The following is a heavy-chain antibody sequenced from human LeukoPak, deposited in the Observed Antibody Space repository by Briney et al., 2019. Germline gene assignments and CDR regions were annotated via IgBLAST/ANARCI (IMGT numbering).Heavy chain of an antibody. CDR1: GFTFSSYE. CDR2: ISSSGSTI. CDR3: AELGITMIGGV. D-gene: IGHD3-10*02. V-gene: IGHV3-48*03. J-gene: IGHJ6*04. Sequence: GGSLRLSCSASGFTFSSYEMNWVRQAPGKGVEGVSYISSSGSTIYYADSVKGRFTISRDNAKNPLYLQMNSLRAEDTAVYYCAELGITMIGGVWGKGTTVTFSS.